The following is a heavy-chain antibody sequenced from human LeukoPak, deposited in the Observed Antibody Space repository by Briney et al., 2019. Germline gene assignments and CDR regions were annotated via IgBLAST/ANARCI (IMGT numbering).Heavy chain of an antibody. J-gene: IGHJ4*02. CDR2: IWYDGSNK. D-gene: IGHD5-24*01. Sequence: GGSLRLSCAASGFTFSSYAMSWVRQAPGKGLEWVAVIWYDGSNKYYVDSVKGRFTISRDISKNTLYLQMNSLSAEDTAVYYCARHGYNYGFDYWGQGTLVTVSS. V-gene: IGHV3-33*08. CDR3: ARHGYNYGFDY. CDR1: GFTFSSYA.